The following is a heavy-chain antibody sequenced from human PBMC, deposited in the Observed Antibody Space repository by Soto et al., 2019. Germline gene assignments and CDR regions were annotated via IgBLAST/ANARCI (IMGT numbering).Heavy chain of an antibody. V-gene: IGHV4-4*02. CDR3: ARSPPSSYYGGSGTFDY. Sequence: QLQLQESGPGLVRPSGTLSLTCAVSGGFTSTNNWWSWVRQPPGKGLEWIGDAYHSGSTEYNPSLKGRVSISVDKSTNQISLKLTSATAADTAVYYCARSPPSSYYGGSGTFDYWGQGTLVTVSS. CDR1: GGFTSTNNW. D-gene: IGHD3-10*01. J-gene: IGHJ4*02. CDR2: AYHSGST.